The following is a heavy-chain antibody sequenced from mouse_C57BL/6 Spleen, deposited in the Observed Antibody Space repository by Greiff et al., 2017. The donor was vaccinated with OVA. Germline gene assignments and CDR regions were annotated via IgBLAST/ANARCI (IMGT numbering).Heavy chain of an antibody. Sequence: VKLMESGPGLVAPSQSLSITCTVSGFSLTSYAISWVRQPPGKGLEWLGVIWTGGGTNYNSALKSRLSISKDNAKSQVFLKMNSLQTDNTARYYCSRKSSTVAWYLDVWGTGTTVTVSS. V-gene: IGHV2-9-1*01. CDR1: GFSLTSYA. CDR3: SRKSSTVAWYLDV. D-gene: IGHD1-1*01. J-gene: IGHJ1*03. CDR2: IWTGGGT.